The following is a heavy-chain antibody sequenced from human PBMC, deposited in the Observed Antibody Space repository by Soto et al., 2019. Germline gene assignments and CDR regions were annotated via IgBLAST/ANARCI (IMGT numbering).Heavy chain of an antibody. CDR3: ARGRLGIVVVPAAKDYYYGMDV. J-gene: IGHJ6*02. D-gene: IGHD2-2*01. Sequence: IGEINHSGSTNYNPSLKSRVTISVDTSKNQFSLKLSSVTAADTAVYYCARGRLGIVVVPAAKDYYYGMDVWGQGTTVTVYS. CDR2: INHSGST. V-gene: IGHV4-34*01.